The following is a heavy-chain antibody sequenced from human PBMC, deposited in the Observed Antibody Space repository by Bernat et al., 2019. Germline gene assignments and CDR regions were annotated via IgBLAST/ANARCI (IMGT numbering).Heavy chain of an antibody. D-gene: IGHD2-15*01. J-gene: IGHJ4*02. CDR1: GFTFSSHG. Sequence: QVQLVESGGGVVQPGRSLRLSCAGSGFTFSSHGMNWVRQAPGKGLEWVAIIWDDGSKKYYADSVKGRFTISRDKNTLYLQMNSVRAEDTGVYYCARVRGGCSGGTCYYDAWDQGTLVTVSS. CDR2: IWDDGSKK. CDR3: ARVRGGCSGGTCYYDA. V-gene: IGHV3-33*01.